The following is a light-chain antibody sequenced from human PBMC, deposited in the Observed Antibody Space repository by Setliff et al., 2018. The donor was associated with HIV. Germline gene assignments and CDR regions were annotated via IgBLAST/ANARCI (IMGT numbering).Light chain of an antibody. CDR2: EVS. CDR1: SSDVGSYNL. J-gene: IGLJ1*01. V-gene: IGLV2-14*02. CDR3: SSYTSRTPLYV. Sequence: QSALTQPASVSGSPGQSITISCTGTSSDVGSYNLVSWYQQHPGKAPKLMIYEVSNRPSGVSNRFSGSKSGNTASLTISGLQAEDEADYYCSSYTSRTPLYVFGTGTKVTVL.